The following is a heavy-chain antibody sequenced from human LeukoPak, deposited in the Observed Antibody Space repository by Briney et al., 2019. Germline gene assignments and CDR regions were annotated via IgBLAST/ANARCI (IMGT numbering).Heavy chain of an antibody. J-gene: IGHJ4*02. CDR3: AIVGCSGGSCYGYYFDY. CDR2: INPNSGGT. CDR1: GYTFTGYY. V-gene: IGHV1-2*02. D-gene: IGHD2-15*01. Sequence: GASVKVSCKASGYTFTGYYMHWVRQAPGQGLEWMGWINPNSGGTNYAQKFQGRVTMTRDTSISTAYMELSRLRSDDTAVYYWAIVGCSGGSCYGYYFDYWGQGTLVTVSS.